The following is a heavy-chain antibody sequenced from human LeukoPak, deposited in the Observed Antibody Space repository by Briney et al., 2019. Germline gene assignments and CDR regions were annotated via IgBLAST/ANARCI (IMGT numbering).Heavy chain of an antibody. J-gene: IGHJ6*02. CDR2: IYYSGST. CDR1: GGSISSGGYY. CDR3: AREVSSVRYYGMDV. V-gene: IGHV4-31*03. Sequence: SQTLSLTCTVSGGSISSGGYYWSWIRQHPGKGLEWIGYIYYSGSTYYNPSLKSRVTISVDTSKNQFSLKLSSVTAADTAVYYCAREVSSVRYYGMDVWGQGTTVTVSS. D-gene: IGHD4-11*01.